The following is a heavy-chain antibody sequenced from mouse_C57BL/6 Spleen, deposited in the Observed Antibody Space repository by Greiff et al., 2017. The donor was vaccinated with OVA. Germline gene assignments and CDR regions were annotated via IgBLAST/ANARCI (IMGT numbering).Heavy chain of an antibody. J-gene: IGHJ3*01. V-gene: IGHV14-2*01. CDR1: GFNIKDYY. CDR3: ARGYYGSSWFAY. D-gene: IGHD1-1*01. Sequence: EVKLMESGAELVKPGASVKLSCTASGFNIKDYYMHWVKQRTEQGLEWIGRIDPEDGETKYAPKFQGKATITADTSSNTAYLQLSSLTSEDTAVYYGARGYYGSSWFAYWGQGTLVTVSA. CDR2: IDPEDGET.